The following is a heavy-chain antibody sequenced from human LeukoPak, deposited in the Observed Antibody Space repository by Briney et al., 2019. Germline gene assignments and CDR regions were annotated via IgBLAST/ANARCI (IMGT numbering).Heavy chain of an antibody. V-gene: IGHV4-39*07. J-gene: IGHJ4*02. Sequence: PETLSLTCTVSGGSISSSSYYWGWIRQPPGKGLEWIGSIYYSGSTYYNPSLKSRVTISVDTSKNQFSLKLSSVTAADTAVYYCARAEQQEEFDYWGQGTLVTVSS. CDR3: ARAEQQEEFDY. D-gene: IGHD6-13*01. CDR1: GGSISSSSYY. CDR2: IYYSGST.